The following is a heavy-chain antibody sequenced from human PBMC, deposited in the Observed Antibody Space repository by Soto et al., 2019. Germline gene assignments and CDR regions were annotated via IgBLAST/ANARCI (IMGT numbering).Heavy chain of an antibody. D-gene: IGHD6-19*01. Sequence: ASVKVSCKASGYTFTGYYMHWVRQAPGQGLEWMGWINPNSGGTNYAQKFQGRVTMTRDTSISTAYMELSRLRSDDTAVYYCARGSIAVAGLYGMDAWGQGTTVTVSS. J-gene: IGHJ6*02. CDR3: ARGSIAVAGLYGMDA. CDR2: INPNSGGT. CDR1: GYTFTGYY. V-gene: IGHV1-2*02.